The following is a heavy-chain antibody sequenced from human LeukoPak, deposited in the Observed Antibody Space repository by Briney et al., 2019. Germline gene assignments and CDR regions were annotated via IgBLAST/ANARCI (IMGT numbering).Heavy chain of an antibody. CDR2: IYYSGST. Sequence: ASETLSLTCTVSGGSISSSSYYWGWIRQPPGKGLEWIGSIYYSGSTYYNPSLKSRVTISVDTSKNQFSLKLSSVTAADTAVYYCATSPYNWNYAPGYWGQGTLVTVSS. D-gene: IGHD1-7*01. J-gene: IGHJ4*02. CDR1: GGSISSSSYY. CDR3: ATSPYNWNYAPGY. V-gene: IGHV4-39*01.